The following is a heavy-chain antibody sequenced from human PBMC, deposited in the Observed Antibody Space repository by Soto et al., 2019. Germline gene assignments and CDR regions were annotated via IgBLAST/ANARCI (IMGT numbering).Heavy chain of an antibody. J-gene: IGHJ4*02. CDR2: MYYSGST. Sequence: QVQLRESGPGLVKPSQTLSLTCTVSGGSINSGGYYWNWIRQHPGKGLEWIGYMYYSGSTYYNPSPRRRVIISADTSESHFPLKLSSVTAADTSVYFCARGDRKSGYSSSWVFDSWGQETLVNVSS. CDR1: GGSINSGGYY. D-gene: IGHD6-13*01. CDR3: ARGDRKSGYSSSWVFDS. V-gene: IGHV4-31*03.